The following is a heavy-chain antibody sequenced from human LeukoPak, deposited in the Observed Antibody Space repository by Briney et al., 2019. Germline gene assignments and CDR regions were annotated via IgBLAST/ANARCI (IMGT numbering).Heavy chain of an antibody. J-gene: IGHJ4*02. CDR2: ISGSGGST. CDR3: AKDQTIFGVAIIPHYFDY. V-gene: IGHV3-23*01. D-gene: IGHD3-3*01. CDR1: GFTFSSYA. Sequence: GGSLRLSCAASGFTFSSYAMSWVRQAPGKGLEWVSAISGSGGSTYYADSVKGRFTISRDNSKNTLYLQMNSLRAEDTAVYYCAKDQTIFGVAIIPHYFDYWGQGTLVTVSS.